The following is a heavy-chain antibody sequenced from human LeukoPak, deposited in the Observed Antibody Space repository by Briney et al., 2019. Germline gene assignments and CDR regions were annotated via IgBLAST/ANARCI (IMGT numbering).Heavy chain of an antibody. CDR2: ISYDGSNK. J-gene: IGHJ4*02. CDR1: GFPFNNAW. CDR3: AGVSESGWYYFDY. D-gene: IGHD6-19*01. V-gene: IGHV3-30*03. Sequence: GGSLRLSCAASGFPFNNAWMSWVRQAPGKGLEWVAVISYDGSNKYYADSVKGRFSISRDNSKNTLYLQMSSLRDEDTAVYYCAGVSESGWYYFDYWGQGTLVTVSS.